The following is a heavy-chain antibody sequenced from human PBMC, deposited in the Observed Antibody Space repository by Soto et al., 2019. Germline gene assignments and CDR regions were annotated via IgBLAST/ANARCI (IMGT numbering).Heavy chain of an antibody. CDR3: AKDYPYSSGWSAFDY. D-gene: IGHD6-19*01. Sequence: PGGSLRLSCAASGFTFSSYGMHWVRQAPGKGLEWVAVISYDGSNKYYADSVKGRFTISRDNSKNTLYLQMNSLRAEDTAVYYCAKDYPYSSGWSAFDYWGQGTLVTVS. J-gene: IGHJ4*02. CDR1: GFTFSSYG. CDR2: ISYDGSNK. V-gene: IGHV3-30*18.